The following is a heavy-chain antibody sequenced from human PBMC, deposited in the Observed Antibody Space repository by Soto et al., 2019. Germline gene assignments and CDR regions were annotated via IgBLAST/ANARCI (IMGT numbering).Heavy chain of an antibody. J-gene: IGHJ5*02. V-gene: IGHV1-8*02. CDR1: GGTFSSYA. CDR2: MNPNSGNT. CDR3: ARERNWFDP. Sequence: ASVKVSCKASGGTFSSYAINWVRQATGQGLEWMGWMNPNSGNTVYAQRFQGRVTMTRNTSISTAYMELSSLRSEDTAVYYCARERNWFDPWGQGTLVTVSS.